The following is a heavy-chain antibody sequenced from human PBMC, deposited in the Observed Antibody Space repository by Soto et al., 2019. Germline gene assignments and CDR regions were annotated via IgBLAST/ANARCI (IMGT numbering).Heavy chain of an antibody. V-gene: IGHV4-59*01. D-gene: IGHD6-13*01. Sequence: SETLSLTCSVSGGSISSNYWSWIRQPPGKGQDWIGYIYYSGSTNYNPSLKSRVTISADTSKNQFSLKLSTVTAADTAVYYCARDPYSSSHGSLRGGYGMDVWGQGTTVTVSS. J-gene: IGHJ6*02. CDR1: GGSISSNY. CDR3: ARDPYSSSHGSLRGGYGMDV. CDR2: IYYSGST.